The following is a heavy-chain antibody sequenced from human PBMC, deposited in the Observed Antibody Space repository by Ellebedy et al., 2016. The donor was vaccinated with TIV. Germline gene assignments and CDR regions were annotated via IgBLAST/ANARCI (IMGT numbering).Heavy chain of an antibody. CDR3: ASDGSYGDYRSPTHAFVM. V-gene: IGHV3-7*01. Sequence: GGSLRLSCAASGFSFRSYWMTWVRQAPGKGLEWVANIRQDGSDMYYVDSVKGRFAISRDNAQTSLYLQMNSLGADDTAMYYCASDGSYGDYRSPTHAFVMWGQGTMVSVSS. CDR2: IRQDGSDM. D-gene: IGHD4-17*01. CDR1: GFSFRSYW. J-gene: IGHJ3*02.